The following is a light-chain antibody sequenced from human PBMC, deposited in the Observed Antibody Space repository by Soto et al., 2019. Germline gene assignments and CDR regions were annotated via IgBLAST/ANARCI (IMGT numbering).Light chain of an antibody. CDR2: GAS. Sequence: EIVMTQSPATLSVSPGEGATLSCRASQSVSSNFAWYQQKPGQAPRLLIYGASSRATGIPARFSGSGSGTELTLSISSLQSEDVAVYYCQQYQNWPLTFGGGTKVELK. CDR3: QQYQNWPLT. V-gene: IGKV3-15*01. CDR1: QSVSSN. J-gene: IGKJ4*01.